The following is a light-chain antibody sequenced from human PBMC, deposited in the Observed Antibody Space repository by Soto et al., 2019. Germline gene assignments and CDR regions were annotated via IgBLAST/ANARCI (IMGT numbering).Light chain of an antibody. J-gene: IGKJ1*01. CDR3: LQQNSYSWT. CDR1: HDIKHD. Sequence: DIQMTQYPSSLSASVGDRVTITCRASHDIKHDLDWYQQKPGKGPKRLIYAASSLQSGVPSRFSGSGSGTEFTLTISSLQSEDFATYYCLQQNSYSWTFGQGTKVEI. V-gene: IGKV1-17*01. CDR2: AAS.